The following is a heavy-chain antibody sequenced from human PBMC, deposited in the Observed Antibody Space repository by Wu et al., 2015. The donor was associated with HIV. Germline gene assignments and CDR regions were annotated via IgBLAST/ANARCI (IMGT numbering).Heavy chain of an antibody. CDR3: ARGFIAAAGTPPIHFDY. CDR1: GYTFPDYD. Sequence: QVQLVQSGAEVKKPGASVRVSCQASGYTFPDYDINWVRQATGQGLEWMGWMNPNSGNTGYARKFQGRLTMTTNTSISTAFMELRSLRSEDTAIYFCARGFIAAAGTPPIHFDYWGPGTVVTVSA. CDR2: MNPNSGNT. J-gene: IGHJ4*02. D-gene: IGHD6-13*01. V-gene: IGHV1-8*01.